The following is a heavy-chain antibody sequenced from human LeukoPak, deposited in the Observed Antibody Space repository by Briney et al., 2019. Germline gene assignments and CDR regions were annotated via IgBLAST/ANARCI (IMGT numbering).Heavy chain of an antibody. CDR1: GFTFSTYS. CDR3: ARSNLNDY. V-gene: IGHV3-21*01. CDR2: ITSSSSNI. Sequence: TGGSLRLSCAASGFTFSTYSMNWVRQAPRKGLVWVSAITSSSSNIYYADSVKGRFTISRDNAKNSLYLQMNSLRAEDTAVYYCARSNLNDYWGQGTLVTVSS. D-gene: IGHD2/OR15-2a*01. J-gene: IGHJ4*02.